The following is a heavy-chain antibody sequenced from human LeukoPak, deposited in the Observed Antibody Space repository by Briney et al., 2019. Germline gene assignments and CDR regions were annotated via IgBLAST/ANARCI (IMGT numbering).Heavy chain of an antibody. CDR3: ARDGGYSYGYPEDY. V-gene: IGHV3-21*01. CDR1: GFTFSSYS. J-gene: IGHJ4*02. CDR2: ISSSSSYI. Sequence: GGSLRLSCAASGFTFSSYSMNWVRQAPGKGLEWVSSISSSSSYIYYADSVKGRFTISRDNAKNSLYLQMNSLRAEDTAVYYCARDGGYSYGYPEDYWGQGTLVTVSS. D-gene: IGHD5-18*01.